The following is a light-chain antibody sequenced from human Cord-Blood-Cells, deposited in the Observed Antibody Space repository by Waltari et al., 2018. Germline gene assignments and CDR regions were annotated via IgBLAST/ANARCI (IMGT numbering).Light chain of an antibody. CDR2: GAS. V-gene: IGKV3-20*01. CDR1: QSVSSSY. Sequence: ELVLTQSPGTLSLSPGERATLSCRASQSVSSSYLAWYQQKPGQAPRLLIYGASSRATGIPDRFSGSGSGTDFTLTISRLEPEDFAVHYCQQYGSSYTFGQGTKLEIK. CDR3: QQYGSSYT. J-gene: IGKJ2*01.